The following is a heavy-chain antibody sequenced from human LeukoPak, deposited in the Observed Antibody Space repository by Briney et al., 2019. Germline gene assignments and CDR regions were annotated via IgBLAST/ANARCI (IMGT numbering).Heavy chain of an antibody. D-gene: IGHD5-12*01. V-gene: IGHV3-66*01. CDR2: IYSGGSA. CDR3: AIRKSGNAIDY. CDR1: GFTVSNNY. J-gene: IGHJ4*02. Sequence: GGPLRLSCAASGFTVSNNYMSWVRQAPGKGLEWVSVIYSGGSAYYADSVKGRFSISRDKSKNKLYLQMNSLRAEDTAVYYCAIRKSGNAIDYWGQGTLVTVSS.